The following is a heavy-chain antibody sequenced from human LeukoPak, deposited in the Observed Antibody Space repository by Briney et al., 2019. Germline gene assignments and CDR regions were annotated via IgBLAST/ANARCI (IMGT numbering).Heavy chain of an antibody. V-gene: IGHV3-30*18. CDR1: GFTFSSYG. J-gene: IGHJ6*02. CDR2: ISYDGSNK. D-gene: IGHD4-11*01. Sequence: PGGSLRLSCAASGFTFSSYGMHWVRQAPGKGLEWVAVISYDGSNKYYVDSVKGRFTISRDNSKNTLYLQMNSLRAEDTAVYYCAKDMTTVTMGFDYYYYYGMDVWGQGTTVTVSS. CDR3: AKDMTTVTMGFDYYYYYGMDV.